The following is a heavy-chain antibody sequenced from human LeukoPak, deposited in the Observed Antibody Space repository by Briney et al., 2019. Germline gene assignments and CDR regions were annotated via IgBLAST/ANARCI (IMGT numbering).Heavy chain of an antibody. Sequence: GASVKVSCKASGGTFSSYAISWVRQAPGQGLEWMGGIIPIFGTANYAQKFQCRVTITADESTSTAYMELSRLRSEDTAVYYCARGGGSGSYRWGFDYWGQGTLVTVSS. D-gene: IGHD3-10*01. CDR2: IIPIFGTA. CDR1: GGTFSSYA. J-gene: IGHJ4*02. CDR3: ARGGGSGSYRWGFDY. V-gene: IGHV1-69*13.